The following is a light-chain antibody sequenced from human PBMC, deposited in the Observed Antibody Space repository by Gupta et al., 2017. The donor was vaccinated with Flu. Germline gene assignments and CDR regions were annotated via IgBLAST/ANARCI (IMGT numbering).Light chain of an antibody. Sequence: DIVLTQSPDSLAVSLGERATINCKASQSVLLSTNNKNDLRWYQQKPGQPPKLLIDWASTRNSGVPDRFSGSGSGTDFTITSKNLQDEEVAFYYCQKSHSGPHSFGQGTKVEIK. CDR3: QKSHSGPHS. V-gene: IGKV4-1*01. CDR1: QSVLLSTNNKND. J-gene: IGKJ2*03. CDR2: WAS.